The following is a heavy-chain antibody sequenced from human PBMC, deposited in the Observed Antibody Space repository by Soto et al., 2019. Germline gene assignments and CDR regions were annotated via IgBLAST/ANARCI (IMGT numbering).Heavy chain of an antibody. CDR1: GFTFSSYA. Sequence: QVQLVESGGGVVQPGKSLRLSCAASGFTFSSYAMHWARQAPGKGLEWVTVISIRGGDEYYAESVRGRFTISRDDSKNTPYLQMDSLRVEDTAVYYCARGTIVARQHLDYWGQGTLVTVSS. CDR3: ARGTIVARQHLDY. D-gene: IGHD6-6*01. CDR2: ISIRGGDE. V-gene: IGHV3-30*03. J-gene: IGHJ4*02.